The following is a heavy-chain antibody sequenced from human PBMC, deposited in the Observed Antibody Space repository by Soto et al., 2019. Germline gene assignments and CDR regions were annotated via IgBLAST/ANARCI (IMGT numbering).Heavy chain of an antibody. CDR1: GASISTNNW. CDR2: VYHSGST. V-gene: IGHV4-4*02. CDR3: AVPGAGDFDY. Sequence: SETLSLTCAVSGASISTNNWWSWVRQPPGKGLEWIGEVYHSGSTNCNPSLKSRVTISIDKSKNQFSLRLTSMTAADTAVYYCAVPGAGDFDYWSQGTLVTVS. D-gene: IGHD6-13*01. J-gene: IGHJ4*02.